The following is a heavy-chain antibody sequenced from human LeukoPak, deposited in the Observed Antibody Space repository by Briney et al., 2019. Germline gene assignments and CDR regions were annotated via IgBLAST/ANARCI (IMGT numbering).Heavy chain of an antibody. Sequence: GGSLRLSCAASGFTSSDHYMGWIRQAPGKGLEWVSSISSSSSYIYYADSVKGRFTISRDNAKNSLYLQMNSLRAEDTAVYYCARDPQNSSSQRRSAWGQGTLVTVSS. D-gene: IGHD6-6*01. CDR3: ARDPQNSSSQRRSA. CDR2: ISSSSSYI. J-gene: IGHJ5*02. CDR1: GFTSSDHY. V-gene: IGHV3-11*06.